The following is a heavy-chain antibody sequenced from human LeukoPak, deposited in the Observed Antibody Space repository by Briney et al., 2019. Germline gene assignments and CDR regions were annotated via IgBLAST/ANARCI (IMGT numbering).Heavy chain of an antibody. CDR1: EFTLSSYT. CDR3: ARMPSTEIYYFYYMDV. J-gene: IGHJ6*03. V-gene: IGHV3-23*01. D-gene: IGHD2-2*01. Sequence: GGSLRLSCADSEFTLSSYTMNWVRLAPGKGLEWVSGISSLGVSTYYADSVKGRFTISRDNSKNIVYLQMDSLATEDTAIYYCARMPSTEIYYFYYMDVWGKGTTVTVSS. CDR2: ISSLGVST.